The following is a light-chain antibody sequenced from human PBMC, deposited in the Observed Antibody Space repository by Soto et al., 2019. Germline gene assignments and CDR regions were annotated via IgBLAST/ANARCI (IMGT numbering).Light chain of an antibody. CDR1: QSVSSNY. J-gene: IGKJ1*01. CDR3: QHYGRSPPSWT. V-gene: IGKV3-20*01. CDR2: DAS. Sequence: EIVLTQSPGTLCLSAGERATLSCRASQSVSSNYLAWYQQKPGQPPRLLISDASSRATGIPDRFIGSGSGPDFTLTISSLEPEDFAVYYCQHYGRSPPSWTFGQGTKVEIK.